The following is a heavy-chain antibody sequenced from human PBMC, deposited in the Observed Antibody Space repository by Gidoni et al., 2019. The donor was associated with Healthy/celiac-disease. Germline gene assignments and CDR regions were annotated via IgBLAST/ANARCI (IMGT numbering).Heavy chain of an antibody. J-gene: IGHJ4*02. V-gene: IGHV4-59*01. CDR1: GGSISSYY. Sequence: QLQESRPGLLKPSETLSLTCTVSGGSISSYYWSCIRQPPWKGMEWIGSIYYSWSTNYYPSLKIRVTISVDTSKNQFSLELSSVTAADTAVYYCAIEGYGDSYDYWCQGTLVTVSS. CDR3: AIEGYGDSYDY. D-gene: IGHD4-17*01. CDR2: IYYSWST.